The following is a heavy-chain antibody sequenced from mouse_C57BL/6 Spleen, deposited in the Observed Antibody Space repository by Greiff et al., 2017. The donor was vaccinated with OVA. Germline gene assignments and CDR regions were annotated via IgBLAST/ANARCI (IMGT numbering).Heavy chain of an antibody. Sequence: VKLMESGPELVKPGASVKISCKASGYAFSSSWMNWVKQRPGKGLEWIGRIYPGDGDTNYNGKFKGKATLTADKSSSTAYMQLSSLTSEDSAVYFGAEGPMVTTPMDYWGQGTSVTVSS. CDR3: AEGPMVTTPMDY. CDR2: IYPGDGDT. V-gene: IGHV1-82*01. D-gene: IGHD2-2*01. J-gene: IGHJ4*01. CDR1: GYAFSSSW.